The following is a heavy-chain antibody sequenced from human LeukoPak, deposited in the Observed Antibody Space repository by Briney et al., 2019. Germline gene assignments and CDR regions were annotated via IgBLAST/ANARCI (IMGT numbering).Heavy chain of an antibody. CDR1: GFTFSSYS. D-gene: IGHD3-10*01. CDR3: ARAIGGSASY. J-gene: IGHJ4*02. V-gene: IGHV3-7*01. CDR2: IQQDGSEK. Sequence: PGGSLRLSCAASGFTFSSYSMNWVRQAPGKGLEWVANIQQDGSEKYYVDSVKGRFTISRDNAKNSLYLQMNSLRAEDTAVYYCARAIGGSASYWGQGTLVTVSS.